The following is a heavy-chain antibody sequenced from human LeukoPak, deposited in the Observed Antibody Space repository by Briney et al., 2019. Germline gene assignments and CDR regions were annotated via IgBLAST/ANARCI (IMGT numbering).Heavy chain of an antibody. Sequence: GGSLRLSCAASGFTFSSYEMNWVRQAPGKGLEWVSYISSSGSAIYYAESVKGRFTISRDNAENSLYLKMNSLRTDDTAMYYCARDKYGDYVTAPNNWFDPWGQGTLVTVSS. CDR1: GFTFSSYE. J-gene: IGHJ5*02. CDR2: ISSSGSAI. D-gene: IGHD4-17*01. CDR3: ARDKYGDYVTAPNNWFDP. V-gene: IGHV3-48*03.